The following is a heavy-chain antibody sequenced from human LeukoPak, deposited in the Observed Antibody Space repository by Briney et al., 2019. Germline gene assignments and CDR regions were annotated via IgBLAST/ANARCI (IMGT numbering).Heavy chain of an antibody. Sequence: RSGGSLRLSCEASGFTFGDYAMHWVRQAPGKGLEWASTINWNSGGIGYADSVKGRFTISRDNAKNSLYLHLNSLRPEDTAFYYCVRDVLPVSRSGFDQWGQGTLVTVSS. CDR2: INWNSGGI. CDR3: VRDVLPVSRSGFDQ. J-gene: IGHJ4*02. V-gene: IGHV3-9*01. CDR1: GFTFGDYA. D-gene: IGHD3-3*01.